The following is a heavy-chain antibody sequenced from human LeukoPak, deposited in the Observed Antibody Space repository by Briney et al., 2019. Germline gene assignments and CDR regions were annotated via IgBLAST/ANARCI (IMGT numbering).Heavy chain of an antibody. V-gene: IGHV1-69*13. CDR2: TIPIFGTA. Sequence: GASVKVSCKASGRTLSSYAIGGVRQAPGQWLELTGGTIPIFGTANYAQKFQGRVTITADESTSTAYMELSSLRSEDTAVYYCARVGAVAYYFDYWGQGTLVTVSS. J-gene: IGHJ4*02. D-gene: IGHD6-19*01. CDR3: ARVGAVAYYFDY. CDR1: GRTLSSYA.